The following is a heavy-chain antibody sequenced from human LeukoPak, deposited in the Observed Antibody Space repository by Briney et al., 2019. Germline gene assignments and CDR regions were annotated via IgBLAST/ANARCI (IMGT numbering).Heavy chain of an antibody. CDR3: ARDFGFDDSSGYYTDY. D-gene: IGHD3-22*01. CDR2: IIPIFGTA. Sequence: ASVKVSCKASGGTFSSYAISWVRQAPGQGLEWMGGIIPIFGTANYAQKFQGRVTITADESTSTAYMELSSLRSEDTAVYYCARDFGFDDSSGYYTDYWGQGTLVTVSS. CDR1: GGTFSSYA. V-gene: IGHV1-69*13. J-gene: IGHJ4*02.